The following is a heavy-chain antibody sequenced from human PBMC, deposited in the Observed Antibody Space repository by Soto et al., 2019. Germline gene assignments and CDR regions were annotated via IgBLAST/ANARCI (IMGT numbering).Heavy chain of an antibody. J-gene: IGHJ4*02. CDR2: IDPSDSYT. CDR1: GYRFINYW. CDR3: VRHGNGPPLYLDF. Sequence: EVQLVQSGAEVKKPGESLRLSCQGSGYRFINYWISWVRQMPGKGLEWVGRIDPSDSYTVYSPSFQGHVTISIDTAINTAFLEWRSLQASDTAMYYCVRHGNGPPLYLDFWGRGTLVPVSS. V-gene: IGHV5-10-1*03. D-gene: IGHD2-8*01.